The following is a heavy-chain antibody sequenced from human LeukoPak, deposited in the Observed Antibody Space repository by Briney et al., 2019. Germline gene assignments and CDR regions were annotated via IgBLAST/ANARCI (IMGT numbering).Heavy chain of an antibody. CDR2: IYPGDSET. Sequence: GESLKISWKSSGYSFTSYWIGWVRQIPGKRLEMVGIIYPGDSETRYSPSFQGQATIAADKSINTAYLQWSSLKASDTAVYYCARGGPCSSTSCYPPYYYYGMDVWGQGTTVTVSS. J-gene: IGHJ6*02. CDR3: ARGGPCSSTSCYPPYYYYGMDV. CDR1: GYSFTSYW. D-gene: IGHD2-2*01. V-gene: IGHV5-51*01.